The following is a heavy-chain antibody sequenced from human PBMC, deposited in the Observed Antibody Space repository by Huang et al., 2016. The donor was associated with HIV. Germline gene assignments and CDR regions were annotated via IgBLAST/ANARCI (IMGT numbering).Heavy chain of an antibody. D-gene: IGHD3-16*01. CDR1: GGSFSGPN. Sequence: QVQLHQWGAGLLKPSETLSLTCAVYGGSFSGPNWTWIRQTPGKGLEWIGEINHSGRTNYSPARKRRVTIARDTSKNQFSLRLRSVTAADTAGYYCARGRGDARGFLGLDFWGQGTLVTVSS. CDR2: INHSGRT. V-gene: IGHV4-34*01. CDR3: ARGRGDARGFLGLDF. J-gene: IGHJ4*02.